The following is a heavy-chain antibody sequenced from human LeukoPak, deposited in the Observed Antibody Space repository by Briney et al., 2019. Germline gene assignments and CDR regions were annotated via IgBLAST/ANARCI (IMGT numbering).Heavy chain of an antibody. V-gene: IGHV1-2*02. D-gene: IGHD6-13*01. CDR1: GYTFTGYY. CDR2: INPNSGGT. CDR3: ARDDIAAAGFNY. J-gene: IGHJ4*02. Sequence: GASVKVSCKASGYTFTGYYMHWVRQAPGQGLEWMGWINPNSGGTNYAQKFQGRVTMARDTSISTAYMELSRLRSDDTAVYYCARDDIAAAGFNYWGQGTLVTVSS.